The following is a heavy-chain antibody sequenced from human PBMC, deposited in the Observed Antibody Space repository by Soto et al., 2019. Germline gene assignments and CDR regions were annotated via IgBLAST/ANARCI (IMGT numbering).Heavy chain of an antibody. Sequence: ASVKVSFKASGYTFTSYGISWVRQAPGQGLEWMGWISAYNGNTNYAQKLQGRVTMTTDTSTSTAYMELRSLRSDDTAVYYCARVGGGWVYDAFDIWGQGTMVTVSS. CDR1: GYTFTSYG. CDR2: ISAYNGNT. CDR3: ARVGGGWVYDAFDI. D-gene: IGHD6-19*01. J-gene: IGHJ3*02. V-gene: IGHV1-18*01.